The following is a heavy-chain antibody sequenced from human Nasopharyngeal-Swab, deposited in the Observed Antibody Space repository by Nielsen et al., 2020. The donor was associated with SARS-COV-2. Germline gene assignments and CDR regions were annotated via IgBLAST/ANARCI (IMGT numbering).Heavy chain of an antibody. CDR2: ISGSGGST. Sequence: GESLKISCAASGFTFSSYAMSWVRQAPGKGLEWVSAISGSGGSTYYADSVKGRFTISRDNSKNTLYLQMNSLRAEDTAMYYCARDRSTQTFNLLPVAPGCDAFDIWGQGTMVTVSS. CDR1: GFTFSSYA. V-gene: IGHV3-23*01. D-gene: IGHD1-1*01. CDR3: ARDRSTQTFNLLPVAPGCDAFDI. J-gene: IGHJ3*02.